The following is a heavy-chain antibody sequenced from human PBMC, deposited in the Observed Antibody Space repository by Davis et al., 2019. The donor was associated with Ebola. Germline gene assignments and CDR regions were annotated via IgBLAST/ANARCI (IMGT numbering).Heavy chain of an antibody. CDR2: TNLNSGES. V-gene: IGHV1-2*06. J-gene: IGHJ4*02. CDR3: ARRRFLEWPEIN. Sequence: ASVKVSCKASGFTFTGYYIHWVRQAPGQGLEWMGRTNLNSGESNFAQRFQGRVTMTRDTSISTAYMELSRLRSDDTAVYYCARRRFLEWPEINWGQGTLVTVSS. D-gene: IGHD3-3*01. CDR1: GFTFTGYY.